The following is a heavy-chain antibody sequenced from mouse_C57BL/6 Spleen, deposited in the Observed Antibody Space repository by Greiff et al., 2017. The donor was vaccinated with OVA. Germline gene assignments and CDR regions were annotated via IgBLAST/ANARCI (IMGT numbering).Heavy chain of an antibody. CDR2: IYPGDGDT. Sequence: LQESGPELVKPGASVKISCKASGYAFSSSWMNWVKQRPGKGLEWIGRIYPGDGDTNYNGKFKGKATLTADKSSSTAYMQLSSLTSEDSAVYFCARAPSPYAMDYWGQGTSVTVSS. J-gene: IGHJ4*01. CDR3: ARAPSPYAMDY. V-gene: IGHV1-82*01. CDR1: GYAFSSSW.